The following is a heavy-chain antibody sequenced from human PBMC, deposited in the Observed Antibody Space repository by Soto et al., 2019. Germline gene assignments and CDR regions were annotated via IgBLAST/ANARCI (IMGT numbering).Heavy chain of an antibody. D-gene: IGHD6-13*01. CDR2: IYPGDSDT. CDR1: GYSFTSYW. J-gene: IGHJ6*03. CDR3: ARRTHSSSWYPIEGYYYYYYMDV. V-gene: IGHV5-51*01. Sequence: GESLKISCKGSGYSFTSYWIGWVRQMPGKGLEWMGIIYPGDSDTRYSPSFQGQVTISADKSISTAYLQWSSLKASDTAMYYCARRTHSSSWYPIEGYYYYYYMDVWGKGTTVTVSS.